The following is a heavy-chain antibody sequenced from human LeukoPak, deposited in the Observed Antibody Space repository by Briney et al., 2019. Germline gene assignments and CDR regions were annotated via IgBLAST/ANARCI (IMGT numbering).Heavy chain of an antibody. Sequence: PGGSLRLSCAASGFTFSSYAMSWVRQAPGKGLEWISAISGSGGSTYYADSVKGRFTISRDNSKNTLYLQMNSLRAEDTAVYYCAKGGRITMIVVVINYGAFDIWGQGTMVTVSS. D-gene: IGHD3-22*01. V-gene: IGHV3-23*01. J-gene: IGHJ3*02. CDR2: ISGSGGST. CDR1: GFTFSSYA. CDR3: AKGGRITMIVVVINYGAFDI.